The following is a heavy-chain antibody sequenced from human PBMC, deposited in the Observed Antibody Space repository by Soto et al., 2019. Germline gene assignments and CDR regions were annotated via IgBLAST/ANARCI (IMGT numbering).Heavy chain of an antibody. J-gene: IGHJ4*02. CDR2: IVVGSGNT. CDR3: AAVPPHLYGGNSGSPGRHFFDY. CDR1: GFTFTSSA. D-gene: IGHD4-17*01. V-gene: IGHV1-58*01. Sequence: ASVKVSCKASGFTFTSSAVQWLRQSRGQRLEWIGWIVVGSGNTNYAQKFQERVTITRDMSTSTAYMELSSLRSEDTAVYYCAAVPPHLYGGNSGSPGRHFFDYWGQGTLVTVSS.